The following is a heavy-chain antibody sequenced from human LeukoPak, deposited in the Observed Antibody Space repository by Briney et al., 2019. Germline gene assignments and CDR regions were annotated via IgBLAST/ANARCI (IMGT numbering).Heavy chain of an antibody. Sequence: TSVTVSCNASVATFSSYAISWVRQAPGQGPEWMGRIIPILGIANYAQKFQGRVTITADTYTSTAYMELSRLRSEDTAVYYCARGDTATTEAHYYYGMDVGGERTTVTVS. J-gene: IGHJ6*02. CDR1: VATFSSYA. CDR3: ARGDTATTEAHYYYGMDV. D-gene: IGHD4-11*01. CDR2: IIPILGIA. V-gene: IGHV1-69*04.